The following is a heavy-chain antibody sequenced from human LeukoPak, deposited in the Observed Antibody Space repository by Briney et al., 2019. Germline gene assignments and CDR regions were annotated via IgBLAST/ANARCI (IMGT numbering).Heavy chain of an antibody. D-gene: IGHD5-12*01. J-gene: IGHJ4*02. V-gene: IGHV3-15*01. CDR3: TADLPPPRGYDYPFDY. CDR1: GFTFSNAW. Sequence: GGSLRLSCAASGFTFSNAWMSWVRQAPGKGLECVGRIKSKTDGETTDYAAPVKGRFTISRDDSKNMLYLQMNSLKSEDTAVYYCTADLPPPRGYDYPFDYWGQGSLVTVSS. CDR2: IKSKTDGETT.